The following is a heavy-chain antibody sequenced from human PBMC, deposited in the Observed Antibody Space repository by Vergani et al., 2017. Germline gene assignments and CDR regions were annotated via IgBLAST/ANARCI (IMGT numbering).Heavy chain of an antibody. CDR2: INHSGST. J-gene: IGHJ3*02. D-gene: IGHD6-19*01. CDR3: VRGEQWQLTESAFDI. CDR1: GGSFSGYY. Sequence: QVQLQQWGAGLLKPSETLSLTCAVYGGSFSGYYWSWIRQPPGKGLEWVGEINHSGSTNYNPSLKSRVTITVDPSKHQFSLTLSSVAAADTAVYYCVRGEQWQLTESAFDIWGQGTMVTVSS. V-gene: IGHV4-34*01.